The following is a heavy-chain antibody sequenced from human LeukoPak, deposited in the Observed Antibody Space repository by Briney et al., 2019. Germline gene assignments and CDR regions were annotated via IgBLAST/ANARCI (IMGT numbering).Heavy chain of an antibody. CDR2: ISGSTVTT. Sequence: GGFLRLSCVASGFTFSDYAMSWVRQAPGKGLEWVSAISGSTVTTYYADSVKGRFTISRDNSKNILYLQMNSLRAEDTAVYYCAKPIVLAVYALDYWGQGTLVTVSS. CDR1: GFTFSDYA. V-gene: IGHV3-23*01. CDR3: AKPIVLAVYALDY. J-gene: IGHJ4*02. D-gene: IGHD2-8*02.